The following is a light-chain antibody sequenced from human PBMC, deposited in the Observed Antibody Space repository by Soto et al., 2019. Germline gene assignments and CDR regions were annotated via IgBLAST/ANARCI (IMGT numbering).Light chain of an antibody. CDR3: QVWDSSSDHRYV. J-gene: IGLJ1*01. Sequence: SYELTQPPSVSEAPGQTARITCGGNNIGSKTVHWYQQKAGQAPVLVVHDDTNRPSGPPERFFGSNSGNTATLTISRVEAGDEADYHCQVWDSSSDHRYVFGNGTKVTVL. CDR1: NIGSKT. V-gene: IGLV3-21*02. CDR2: DDT.